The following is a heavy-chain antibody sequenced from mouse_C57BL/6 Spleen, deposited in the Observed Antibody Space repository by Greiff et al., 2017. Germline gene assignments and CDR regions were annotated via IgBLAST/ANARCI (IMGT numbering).Heavy chain of an antibody. D-gene: IGHD2-2*01. V-gene: IGHV1-15*01. CDR3: TRTGGYYYAMDY. Sequence: VQLLESGAELVRPGASVTLSCKASGYTFTDYGMHWVKQTPVHGLEWIGAIEPDAGGTAYNQKFKGKAILTADKSSRTAFMKLRSLASEDSADYYCTRTGGYYYAMDYWGQGTSVTVSS. J-gene: IGHJ4*01. CDR2: IEPDAGGT. CDR1: GYTFTDYG.